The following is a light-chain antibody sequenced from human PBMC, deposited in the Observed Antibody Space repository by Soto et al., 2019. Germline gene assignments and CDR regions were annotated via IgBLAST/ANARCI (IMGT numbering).Light chain of an antibody. J-gene: IGKJ2*01. CDR3: QQYDSYPYT. CDR1: QNIHNW. Sequence: DLQMTQSPSTLSASLGDRVTITCRASQNIHNWLAWYQQKPGKAPNLLIYGASTLQTGVPSTFSGSGSGTEFTLTISSLQPDDFATYYCQQYDSYPYTFGQGTKVEIK. V-gene: IGKV1-5*01. CDR2: GAS.